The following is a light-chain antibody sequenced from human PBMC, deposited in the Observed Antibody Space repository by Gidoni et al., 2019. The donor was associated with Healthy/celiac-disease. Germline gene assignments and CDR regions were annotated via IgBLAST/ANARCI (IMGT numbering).Light chain of an antibody. Sequence: EIVMTQSPTTLSVSPGERATPSCRARQLGSSNLAWYQQKPGQAPRLLIYGASTRATGIPARFSGSGSGTEFTLTISSLQSEDFAVYYCQQYNNWPPWTFGQGTKVEIK. CDR3: QQYNNWPPWT. V-gene: IGKV3-15*01. J-gene: IGKJ1*01. CDR1: QLGSSN. CDR2: GAS.